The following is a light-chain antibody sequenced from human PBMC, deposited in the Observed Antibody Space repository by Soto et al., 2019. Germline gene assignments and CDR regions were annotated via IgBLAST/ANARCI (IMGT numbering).Light chain of an antibody. V-gene: IGKV1-39*01. CDR1: QNIGSY. J-gene: IGKJ4*01. Sequence: DIQMTQSPSSLSASVGDRITITCRASQNIGSYLSWYQQGSGEAPKRLIYGASKLQSGVSSRFSGSGSGTAFTLTISSLQPEDFATYFCQESYNTSLTFGGGTVVEI. CDR2: GAS. CDR3: QESYNTSLT.